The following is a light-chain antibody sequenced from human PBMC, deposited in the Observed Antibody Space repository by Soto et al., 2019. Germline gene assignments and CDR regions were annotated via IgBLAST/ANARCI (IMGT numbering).Light chain of an antibody. CDR1: QSVSSN. CDR2: GAS. Sequence: DIVMTQSPATLPVSPGERATLSCRASQSVSSNLAWYQQKPGQAPRFFIYGASTRATGIPARFSGSGSGTEFTLTISSLQSEDFATYYCQHYNSYSEAFGQGTKVDI. J-gene: IGKJ1*01. CDR3: QHYNSYSEA. V-gene: IGKV3-15*01.